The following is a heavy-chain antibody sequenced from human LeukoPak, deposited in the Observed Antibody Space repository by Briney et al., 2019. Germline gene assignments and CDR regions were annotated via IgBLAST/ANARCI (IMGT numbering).Heavy chain of an antibody. D-gene: IGHD2-15*01. CDR2: IYFGDSDT. J-gene: IGHJ4*02. CDR1: GYSFTSYW. V-gene: IGHV5-51*01. Sequence: GESLKISCKGSGYSFTSYWIGWVRQKPGKGLEWMGIIYFGDSDTRYSPSFQGQASFSADTSNNTVYLQWTSLKASDTAIYYCARREASANFDYWGQGTLVTVSS. CDR3: ARREASANFDY.